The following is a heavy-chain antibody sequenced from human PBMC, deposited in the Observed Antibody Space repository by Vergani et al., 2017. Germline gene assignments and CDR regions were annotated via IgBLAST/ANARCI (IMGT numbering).Heavy chain of an antibody. J-gene: IGHJ3*02. CDR3: ARDLIRGDAFEI. V-gene: IGHV3-66*01. D-gene: IGHD2-8*01. CDR2: IYSGGST. CDR1: GFTVSSNY. Sequence: EVKLMESGGGLVQPGGSLRLSCAASGFTVSSNYMSWVRQAPGKGLEWVSVIYSGGSTYYADSVKGRFTISRDNSKNTLYLQMNSLRAEDTAVYYCARDLIRGDAFEIWGQGTMVTVSS.